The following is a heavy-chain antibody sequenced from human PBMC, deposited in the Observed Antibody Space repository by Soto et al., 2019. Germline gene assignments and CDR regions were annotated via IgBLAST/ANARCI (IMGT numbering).Heavy chain of an antibody. Sequence: SETVSLTCAVSGGSISSSNWWSWVRQPPGKGLEWIGEIYHSGSTNYNPSLKSRFTISVDKSKNQFSLKLSSVTAADTAVYYCARVLRDIVLVPAARYYYYSMDVWGQGTTVT. D-gene: IGHD2-2*01. CDR3: ARVLRDIVLVPAARYYYYSMDV. J-gene: IGHJ6*02. CDR1: GGSISSSNW. CDR2: IYHSGST. V-gene: IGHV4-4*02.